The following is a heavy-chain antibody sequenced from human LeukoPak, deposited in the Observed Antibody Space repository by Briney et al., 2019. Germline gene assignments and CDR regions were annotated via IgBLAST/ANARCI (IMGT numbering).Heavy chain of an antibody. V-gene: IGHV3-64*01. CDR1: GFTFSSYA. Sequence: GGSLRLSCAASGFTFSSYAMHWVRQAPGKGLEYVSAISSNGGSTYYANSVKGRFTISRDNSKNTPYLQMGSLRAEDMAVYYCARGATTADAFDIWGQGTMVTVSS. CDR3: ARGATTADAFDI. CDR2: ISSNGGST. D-gene: IGHD1-26*01. J-gene: IGHJ3*02.